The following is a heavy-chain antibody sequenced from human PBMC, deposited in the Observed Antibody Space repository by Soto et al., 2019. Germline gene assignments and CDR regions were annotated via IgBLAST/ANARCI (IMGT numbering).Heavy chain of an antibody. J-gene: IGHJ4*02. CDR1: GGSIDITGYY. CDR2: THHSGST. CDR3: ARYEYYGSGRFSL. Sequence: QVQLQESGPGLVKPSQTLSLTCTVSGGSIDITGYYWSWIRQHPGKGLEWVGYTHHSGSTFLNPTLTSRLTISVDTSKNQFSLRLSSVTAADTAVYYCARYEYYGSGRFSLWGQGTLVPVSS. V-gene: IGHV4-31*03. D-gene: IGHD3-10*01.